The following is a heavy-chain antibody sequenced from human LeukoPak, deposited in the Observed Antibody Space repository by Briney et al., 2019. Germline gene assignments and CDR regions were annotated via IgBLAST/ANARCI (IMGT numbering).Heavy chain of an antibody. Sequence: SETLSLTCTVSGGSISSYHWSWIRQPPGKGLEWIGYIYYSGSTNYNPSLKSRVTISVDTSKNQFSLKLSSVTAADTAVYYCARELWFGESVFDYWGQGTLVTVSS. D-gene: IGHD3-10*01. V-gene: IGHV4-59*12. J-gene: IGHJ4*02. CDR2: IYYSGST. CDR1: GGSISSYH. CDR3: ARELWFGESVFDY.